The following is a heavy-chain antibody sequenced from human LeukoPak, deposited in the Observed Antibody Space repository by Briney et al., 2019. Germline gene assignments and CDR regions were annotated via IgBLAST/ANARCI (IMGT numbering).Heavy chain of an antibody. J-gene: IGHJ6*04. V-gene: IGHV3-7*01. D-gene: IGHD6-6*01. CDR2: IKQDGSEK. CDR3: ARGVWNV. CDR1: GFTFISYW. Sequence: PGGSLRLSCAASGFTFISYWMSWVRQAPGKGLEWVANIKQDGSEKYYVESVKGRFTISRDNAKNSLYLQMNSLRAEDTAVYYCARGVWNVWGKGTTVTVSS.